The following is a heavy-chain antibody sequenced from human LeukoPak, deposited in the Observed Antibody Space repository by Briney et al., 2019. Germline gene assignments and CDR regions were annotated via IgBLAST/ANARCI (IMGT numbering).Heavy chain of an antibody. D-gene: IGHD3-9*01. Sequence: GGSLRLSCAASGFTVSSNYMSWVRQAPGKGLEWVSVIYSGGSTYYADSVKGRFTISRDNSKNTLYLQMNSLRAEDTAVYYCARIRVTGDFDYWGQGTLVTVSS. CDR1: GFTVSSNY. V-gene: IGHV3-53*01. CDR3: ARIRVTGDFDY. J-gene: IGHJ4*02. CDR2: IYSGGST.